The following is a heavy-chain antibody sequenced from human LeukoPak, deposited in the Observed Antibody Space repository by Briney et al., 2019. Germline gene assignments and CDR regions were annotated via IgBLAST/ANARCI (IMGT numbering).Heavy chain of an antibody. D-gene: IGHD1-26*01. Sequence: SETLSLTCTVSGGSISSYYWSWIRQPPGKGLEWIGEINHSGSTNYNPSLKSRVTISVDTSKNQFSLKLSSVTAADTAVYYCARGPGGFHLDYWGQGTLVTVSS. J-gene: IGHJ4*02. CDR2: INHSGST. V-gene: IGHV4-59*01. CDR1: GGSISSYY. CDR3: ARGPGGFHLDY.